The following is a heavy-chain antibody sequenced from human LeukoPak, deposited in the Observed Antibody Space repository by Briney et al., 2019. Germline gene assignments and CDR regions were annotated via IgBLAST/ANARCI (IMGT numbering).Heavy chain of an antibody. V-gene: IGHV4-59*12. CDR3: ASRYCSSTSCWWFDP. J-gene: IGHJ5*02. D-gene: IGHD2-2*01. CDR2: IYFSGST. CDR1: GGSISTYY. Sequence: PSETLSLTCTVSGGSISTYYWNWIRQPPGKGLEWIGYIYFSGSTIYNPSLKSRVTMSVDRSKNQFSLKLSSVTAADTAVYYCASRYCSSTSCWWFDPWGQGTLVTVSS.